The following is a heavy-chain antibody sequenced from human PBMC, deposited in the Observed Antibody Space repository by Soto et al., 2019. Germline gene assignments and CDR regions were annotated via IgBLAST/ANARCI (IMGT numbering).Heavy chain of an antibody. D-gene: IGHD6-19*01. CDR1: GFTFSSNG. J-gene: IGHJ4*02. CDR2: IWYDGSNK. Sequence: PGGSLRLSCAASGFTFSSNGMHWVRQAPGKGLEWVALIWYDGSNKYYADSVKGRFTISRDNTQNTLYLQMNSLRAEDTAVYYSARIPDRTLAGTDYWGQGTLVTVSS. CDR3: ARIPDRTLAGTDY. V-gene: IGHV3-33*01.